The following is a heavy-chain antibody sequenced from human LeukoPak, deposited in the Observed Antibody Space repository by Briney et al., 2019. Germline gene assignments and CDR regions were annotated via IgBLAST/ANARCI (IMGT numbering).Heavy chain of an antibody. D-gene: IGHD4-17*01. V-gene: IGHV3-30*18. CDR1: GFTFSGYG. CDR2: ISYDGSNK. CDR3: AKDGESTGAADV. J-gene: IGHJ6*04. Sequence: PGGSLRLSCAASGFTFSGYGMHWVRQAPGKGLEWVAVISYDGSNKYYADSVKGRFTISRDNSKNTLYLQMNSLRAEDTAVYYCAKDGESTGAADVWGKGTTVTVSS.